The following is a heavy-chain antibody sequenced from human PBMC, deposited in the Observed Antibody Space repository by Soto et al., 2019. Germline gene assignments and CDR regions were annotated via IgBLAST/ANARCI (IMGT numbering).Heavy chain of an antibody. V-gene: IGHV3-30*18. Sequence: GGSLRLSCAASGFTFGSYGMHWVRQAPGKGLEWVALISYDGSDKYYADSVKGRFTISRDNSKNTLYLQVNSLRAEDTAVYYCAKDMITMVVVLISPFYYWGQGSLVTVSS. J-gene: IGHJ4*02. CDR2: ISYDGSDK. CDR1: GFTFGSYG. CDR3: AKDMITMVVVLISPFYY. D-gene: IGHD3-22*01.